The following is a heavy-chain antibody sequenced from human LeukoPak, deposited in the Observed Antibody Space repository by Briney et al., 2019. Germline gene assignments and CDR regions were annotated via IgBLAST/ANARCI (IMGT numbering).Heavy chain of an antibody. CDR2: IYGGGST. CDR3: ARKSNYDPYFDY. Sequence: GGSLRLSCATSGFSVSTNYMSWVRQAPWKGLEWVSVIYGGGSTNYADSVKARFTISRDNSKNTLYLQMNTLRAEDTAVYYCARKSNYDPYFDYWGQGTLVTVSS. D-gene: IGHD3-22*01. CDR1: GFSVSTNY. J-gene: IGHJ4*02. V-gene: IGHV3-53*01.